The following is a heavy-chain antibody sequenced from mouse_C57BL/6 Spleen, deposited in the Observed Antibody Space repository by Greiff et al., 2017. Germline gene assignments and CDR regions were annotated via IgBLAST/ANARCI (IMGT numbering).Heavy chain of an antibody. CDR3: ARTNYDGYYEAWFAY. Sequence: QVTLKESGPGILQPSQTLSLTCSFSGFSLSTFGMGVGWIRQPSGKGLEWLAHIWWDDDKYYNPALKSRLTISKDTSKNQVFLKIANVDTADTATYYCARTNYDGYYEAWFAYWGQGTLVTVSA. CDR1: GFSLSTFGMG. CDR2: IWWDDDK. V-gene: IGHV8-8*01. J-gene: IGHJ3*01. D-gene: IGHD2-3*01.